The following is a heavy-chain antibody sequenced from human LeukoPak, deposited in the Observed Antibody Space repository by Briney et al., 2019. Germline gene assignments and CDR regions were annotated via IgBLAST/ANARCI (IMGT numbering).Heavy chain of an antibody. CDR1: GYTLTELS. D-gene: IGHD1-26*01. CDR2: FDPEDGET. V-gene: IGHV1-24*01. CDR3: ATNRPGKRSYYSAGAFDI. Sequence: VASVKVSCKVSGYTLTELSMHWVRQAPGKGLEWMGGFDPEDGETIYAQKFQGRVTMTEDTSTDTAYMELSSLRSEDTAVYYCATNRPGKRSYYSAGAFDIWGQGTMVTVSS. J-gene: IGHJ3*02.